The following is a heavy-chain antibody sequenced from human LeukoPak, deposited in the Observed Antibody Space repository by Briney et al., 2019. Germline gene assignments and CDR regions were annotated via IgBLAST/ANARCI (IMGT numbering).Heavy chain of an antibody. CDR2: IIPIFGTA. D-gene: IGHD3-22*01. Sequence: SVKVSCKTSGGTFSSYAISWVRQAPGQGLEWMGGIIPIFGTANYAQKFQGRVTITADESTSTAYMELSSLRSEDTAVYYCARDQDSSGYPDYWGQGTLVTVSS. CDR1: GGTFSSYA. V-gene: IGHV1-69*13. CDR3: ARDQDSSGYPDY. J-gene: IGHJ4*02.